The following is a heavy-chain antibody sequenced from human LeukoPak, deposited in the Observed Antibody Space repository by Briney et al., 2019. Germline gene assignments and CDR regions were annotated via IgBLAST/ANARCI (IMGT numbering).Heavy chain of an antibody. V-gene: IGHV4-30-2*01. CDR2: IYHSGST. D-gene: IGHD3-16*01. J-gene: IGHJ4*02. CDR3: ARARVGIGGFDY. CDR1: GGTISSDGYS. Sequence: SETLSLTCAVSGGTISSDGYSWSWIRQPPGKGLEWIGYIYHSGSTYYNPSLKSRVTISVDRSKNQFSLKLSSVTAADTAVYYCARARVGIGGFDYWGQGTLVTVSS.